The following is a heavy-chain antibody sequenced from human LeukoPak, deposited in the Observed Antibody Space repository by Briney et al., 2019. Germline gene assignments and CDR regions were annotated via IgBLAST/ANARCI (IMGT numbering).Heavy chain of an antibody. CDR2: IKNKVDDGTA. CDR3: TTGVRYGGAFDI. V-gene: IGHV3-15*01. J-gene: IGHJ3*02. D-gene: IGHD3-10*01. CDR1: GFPFSKAW. Sequence: TGESHRLSCAASGFPFSKAWMTWVRQAPGKGLEWVGRIKNKVDDGTADYAAAVKGRFTISRDDSKNTLYLQMNSLRTEDTAVYYCTTGVRYGGAFDIWGQGTMVTVSS.